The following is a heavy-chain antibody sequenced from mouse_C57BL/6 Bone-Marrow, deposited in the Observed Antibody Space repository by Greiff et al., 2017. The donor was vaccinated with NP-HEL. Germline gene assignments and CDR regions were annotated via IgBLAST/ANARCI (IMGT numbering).Heavy chain of an antibody. Sequence: QVQLKQSGAELARPGASVKLSCKASGYTFTSYGISWVKQRTGQGLEWIGEIYPRSGNTYYNEKFKGKATLTADKSSSTAYMELRSLTSEDSAVYFCARRYGSFMDYWGQGTSVTVSS. CDR3: ARRYGSFMDY. CDR1: GYTFTSYG. V-gene: IGHV1-81*01. J-gene: IGHJ4*01. D-gene: IGHD1-1*01. CDR2: IYPRSGNT.